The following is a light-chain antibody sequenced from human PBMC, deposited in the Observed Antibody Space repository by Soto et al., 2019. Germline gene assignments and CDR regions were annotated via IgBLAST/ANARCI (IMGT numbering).Light chain of an antibody. J-gene: IGKJ5*01. CDR2: EVS. Sequence: DVVVTQTPLSLSVAPGQPASISCKSSRILLHITGETFLFWYLQKPGQSPQLLIYEVSTRVSGAPDRFSGSGSGTDFTLEISRVETDDVGIYYCMQSTQLPPTLGQGTRLEIK. CDR3: MQSTQLPPT. CDR1: RILLHITGETF. V-gene: IGKV2D-29*02.